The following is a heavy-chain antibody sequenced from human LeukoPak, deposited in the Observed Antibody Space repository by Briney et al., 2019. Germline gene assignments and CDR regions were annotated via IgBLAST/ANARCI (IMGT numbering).Heavy chain of an antibody. CDR1: GFTFSSYW. V-gene: IGHV3-48*01. D-gene: IGHD1-1*01. Sequence: HAGGSLRLSCAASGFTFSSYWMSWVRQPPGKGLEWVSYISSSSGTIYYADSVKGRFTISRDNAKNSLYLQMNSLRAGDTAVYYCARGQLERLFWGQGTLVTVSS. CDR2: ISSSSGTI. J-gene: IGHJ4*02. CDR3: ARGQLERLF.